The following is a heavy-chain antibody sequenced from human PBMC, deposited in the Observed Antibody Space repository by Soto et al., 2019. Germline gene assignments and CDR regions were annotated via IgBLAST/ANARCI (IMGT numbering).Heavy chain of an antibody. CDR3: ARRYGGTLHY. CDR2: IYYSGST. CDR1: GGPISSYY. Sequence: PSETLSLTCTVSGGPISSYYWSWIRQPPGKGLEWIGYIYYSGSTNYNPSLKSRVTISVDTSKNQFSLKLSSVTAADTAVYYCARRYGGTLHYWGQGTLVTAPQ. V-gene: IGHV4-59*08. D-gene: IGHD4-17*01. J-gene: IGHJ4*02.